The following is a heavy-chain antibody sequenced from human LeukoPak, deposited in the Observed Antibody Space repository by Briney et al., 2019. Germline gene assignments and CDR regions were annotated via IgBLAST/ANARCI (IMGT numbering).Heavy chain of an antibody. V-gene: IGHV3-53*01. CDR2: IYSGGNT. CDR1: GLTVSSNY. D-gene: IGHD4-11*01. CDR3: VRLYDDYTNGHFDS. Sequence: GGSLRLSCAASGLTVSSNYMSWVRQAPGKGLEWVSVIYSGGNTYYADSVKGRFTISRHNAKNSLYLQLNSLRAEDTAVYYCVRLYDDYTNGHFDSWGQGTLVTVSS. J-gene: IGHJ4*02.